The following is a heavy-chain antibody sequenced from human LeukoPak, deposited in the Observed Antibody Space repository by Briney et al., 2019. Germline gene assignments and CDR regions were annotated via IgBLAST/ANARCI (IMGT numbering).Heavy chain of an antibody. CDR3: AKETHSGSYLGY. CDR1: GFTFSSYS. Sequence: PGGSLRLSCAASGFTFSSYSMNWVRQAPGKGLEWVSSISSSSSYIYYADSVKGRFTISRDNSKNTLYLQMNSLRAEDTAVYYCAKETHSGSYLGYWGQGTLVTVSS. V-gene: IGHV3-21*01. D-gene: IGHD1-26*01. CDR2: ISSSSSYI. J-gene: IGHJ4*02.